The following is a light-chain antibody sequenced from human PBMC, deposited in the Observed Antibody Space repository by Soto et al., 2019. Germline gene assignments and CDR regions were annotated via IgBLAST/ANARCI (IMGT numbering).Light chain of an antibody. CDR2: QAS. Sequence: DIQMTQSPSTLSAFVGDRVTLTCRASQSISGWLAWYQQKPGKAPKLLIYQASNLQSGVSSRLSGSGSGTEFTLTISSLQPDDFATYYCQQYHTNWTFGQGTKVEI. CDR1: QSISGW. J-gene: IGKJ1*01. CDR3: QQYHTNWT. V-gene: IGKV1-5*03.